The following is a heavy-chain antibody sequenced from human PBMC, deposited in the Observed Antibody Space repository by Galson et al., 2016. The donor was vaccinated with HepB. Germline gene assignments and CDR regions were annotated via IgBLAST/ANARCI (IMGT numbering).Heavy chain of an antibody. J-gene: IGHJ3*02. V-gene: IGHV3-23*01. Sequence: SLRLSCAASGFTFNSYAMIWVRQDPGKGLEWVSAVSSSGYNTYYTDSVKGRFTVSRDNSQNTLYLQMNSLRVEDTAVYYCAKSSDSSGLRVRRDAFDIWGQGTMVTVSS. CDR2: VSSSGYNT. CDR1: GFTFNSYA. D-gene: IGHD3-22*01. CDR3: AKSSDSSGLRVRRDAFDI.